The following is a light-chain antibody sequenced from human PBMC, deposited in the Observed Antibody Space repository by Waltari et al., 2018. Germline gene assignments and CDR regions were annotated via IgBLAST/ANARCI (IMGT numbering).Light chain of an antibody. J-gene: IGKJ3*01. V-gene: IGKV1-39*01. CDR3: QQSYSTPFT. CDR2: AAS. Sequence: DMQMTQSPSSLSVSAGDRVTITCRASQSISSYLNWYQQKPGKAPKLLIYAASSLQSGVPSRFSGSGSGTDFTLTISSLQPEDFATYYCQQSYSTPFTFGPGTKVDIK. CDR1: QSISSY.